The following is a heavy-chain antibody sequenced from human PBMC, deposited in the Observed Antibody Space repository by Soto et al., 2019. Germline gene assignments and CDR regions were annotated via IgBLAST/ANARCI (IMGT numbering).Heavy chain of an antibody. J-gene: IGHJ6*02. V-gene: IGHV3-21*01. CDR1: GFTFSSYN. D-gene: IGHD2-2*01. Sequence: GGSLRLSCAASGFTFSSYNMNWVRQAPGKGLEWVPSISSSSSYIYYADSVKGRFTISRDNAKNSLYLQMNSLRAEDTAVYYCARDYVGAYCSSTSCYSDYYYGMDVWGQGTTVTVSS. CDR2: ISSSSSYI. CDR3: ARDYVGAYCSSTSCYSDYYYGMDV.